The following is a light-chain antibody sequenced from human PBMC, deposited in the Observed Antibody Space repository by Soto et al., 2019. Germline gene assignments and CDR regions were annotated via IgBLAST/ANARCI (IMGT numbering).Light chain of an antibody. CDR3: QQRSKWPWT. CDR1: QRVSSY. J-gene: IGKJ1*01. Sequence: EIVLTQSPATLSLSPGERATLSCRASQRVSSYLACYQQKPGQAPRLLIYDASNRATGIPARFSGSGSGTDFTLTISSLEPEDLAVYYCQQRSKWPWTFGQGTKVEIK. V-gene: IGKV3-11*01. CDR2: DAS.